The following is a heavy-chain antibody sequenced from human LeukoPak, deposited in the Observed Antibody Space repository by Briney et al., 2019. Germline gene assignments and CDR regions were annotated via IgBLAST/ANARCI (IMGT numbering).Heavy chain of an antibody. CDR1: GFTFSDYA. J-gene: IGHJ4*02. Sequence: GGSLRLSCTASGFTFSDYAMHWVRQAPGKGLEWVTFIRHDGSNRNYADSVKGRFTISRDNSKNTLSLQMNSLRAEDTAVYYCVKRTDYSSGDYPFDYWGQGTLVTVSS. CDR2: IRHDGSNR. CDR3: VKRTDYSSGDYPFDY. D-gene: IGHD3-22*01. V-gene: IGHV3-30*02.